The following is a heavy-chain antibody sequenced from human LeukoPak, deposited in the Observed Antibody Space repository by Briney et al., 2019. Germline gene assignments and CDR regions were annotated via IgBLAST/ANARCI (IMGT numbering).Heavy chain of an antibody. Sequence: GGSRRLSCVASGFTFSSHWMIWVRQAPGKGLEWVATITEDGSDTYYMASMKDRFTISRDNAKNSLYLQMNSLTAEDTAVYFCVRDHARADSDAFDFWGRGAMVTVSS. D-gene: IGHD6-25*01. V-gene: IGHV3-7*01. J-gene: IGHJ3*01. CDR3: VRDHARADSDAFDF. CDR2: ITEDGSDT. CDR1: GFTFSSHW.